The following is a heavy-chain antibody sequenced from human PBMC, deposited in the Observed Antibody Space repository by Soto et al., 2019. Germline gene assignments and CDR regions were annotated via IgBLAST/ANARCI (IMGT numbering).Heavy chain of an antibody. D-gene: IGHD6-19*01. CDR2: ISAYNGNT. Sequence: QVQLVQSGAEVKKPGASVKVSCKASGYTFTSYGISWVRQAPGQGLEWMGWISAYNGNTNYAQKLQGRVTMTTDTSTSTAYMELSSLRSDDTAVYYCARAIEIAVDPDIIDYWGEGTLVTVSS. J-gene: IGHJ4*02. V-gene: IGHV1-18*01. CDR3: ARAIEIAVDPDIIDY. CDR1: GYTFTSYG.